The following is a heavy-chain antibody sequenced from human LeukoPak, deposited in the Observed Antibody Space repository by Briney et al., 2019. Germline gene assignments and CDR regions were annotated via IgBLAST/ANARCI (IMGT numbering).Heavy chain of an antibody. V-gene: IGHV3-15*01. CDR1: GFTFSIAW. Sequence: GGSLRLSCAASGFTFSIAWMSWVRQAPGKGLEWVGRIKSRTDGGTTDYAAPVKGRFTISRYDSKSTLYLQMNSLKTEDTAVYYCTKPDLLWFGEYVWGQGTTVTVSS. D-gene: IGHD3-10*01. CDR3: TKPDLLWFGEYV. J-gene: IGHJ6*02. CDR2: IKSRTDGGTT.